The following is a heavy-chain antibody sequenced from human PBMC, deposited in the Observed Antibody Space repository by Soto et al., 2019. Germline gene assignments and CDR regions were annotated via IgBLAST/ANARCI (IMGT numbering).Heavy chain of an antibody. J-gene: IGHJ4*02. CDR1: GFTFSTYS. CDR2: ISSTSDTI. Sequence: EVQLVESGGGLVQPGGSLRLSCADSGFTFSTYSMSWVRQAPGKGLEWVSYISSTSDTIYYADSVKGRFTISRDNAKNSLYLHMNSLSAEDTAVYYCARDRGCSGGICYRDLGYWGQGTLVTVSS. V-gene: IGHV3-48*01. CDR3: ARDRGCSGGICYRDLGY. D-gene: IGHD2-15*01.